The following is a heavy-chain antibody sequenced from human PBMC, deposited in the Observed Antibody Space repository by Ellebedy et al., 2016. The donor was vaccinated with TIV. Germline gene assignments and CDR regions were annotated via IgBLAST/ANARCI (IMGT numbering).Heavy chain of an antibody. J-gene: IGHJ4*02. D-gene: IGHD4-23*01. CDR1: GYTFSSYG. Sequence: ASVKVSCKASGYTFSSYGISWVRQAPGEGLQWMGWISPYTGDTDYAQMFQGRVTMTTDTSTSTAYMELRSLRSEDTAVYYCARDIAGNTVEYGGCDYWGQGTLVTVSS. CDR3: ARDIAGNTVEYGGCDY. CDR2: ISPYTGDT. V-gene: IGHV1-18*04.